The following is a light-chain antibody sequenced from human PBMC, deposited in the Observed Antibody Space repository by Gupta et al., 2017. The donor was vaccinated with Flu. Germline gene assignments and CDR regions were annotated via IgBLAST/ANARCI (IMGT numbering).Light chain of an antibody. Sequence: EIVLTQSPGTLSLSPGERATLSCRASQSVTSSLAWFQQRPGRAPRVLIYGASSRATGIPDRFSGSGSGTDFTLTIIRLDPEDFAVYYCRQYVTSPQTFGQGTKVEIK. CDR2: GAS. CDR3: RQYVTSPQT. V-gene: IGKV3-20*01. CDR1: QSVTSS. J-gene: IGKJ1*01.